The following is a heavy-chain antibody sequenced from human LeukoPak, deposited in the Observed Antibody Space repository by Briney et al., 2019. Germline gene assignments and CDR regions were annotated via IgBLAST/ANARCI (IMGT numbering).Heavy chain of an antibody. CDR1: GFTFSSYS. Sequence: PGGSLRLSCAASGFTFSSYSMNWVRQAPGKGLEWVSYISSSSSTIYYADSVKGRFTISRDNAKNSLYLQMNSLRAEDTAVYYCASSVYYDYGDYWGQGTLVTVSS. CDR3: ASSVYYDYGDY. CDR2: ISSSSSTI. D-gene: IGHD3-10*01. J-gene: IGHJ4*02. V-gene: IGHV3-48*01.